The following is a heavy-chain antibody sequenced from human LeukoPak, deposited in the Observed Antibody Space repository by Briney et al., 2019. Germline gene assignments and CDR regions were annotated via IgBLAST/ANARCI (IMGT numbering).Heavy chain of an antibody. CDR1: GFTFSSYG. CDR2: ICNVGRQK. D-gene: IGHD3-10*01. V-gene: IGHV3-33*01. Sequence: GSSLRLSCTASGFTFSSYGFHWVRQAPDKGREWVAAICNVGRQKNYTGSVKDRSTLSRDDPRNTPYMQMNSLRAEDTAVYHGARYLGHFASGAAYFDYWGQGTLVIVS. J-gene: IGHJ4*02. CDR3: ARYLGHFASGAAYFDY.